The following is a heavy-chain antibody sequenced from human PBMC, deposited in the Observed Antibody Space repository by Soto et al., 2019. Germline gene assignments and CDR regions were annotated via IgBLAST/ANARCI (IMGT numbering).Heavy chain of an antibody. J-gene: IGHJ4*02. V-gene: IGHV2-5*02. Sequence: QITLKESGPTLVKPTQTLTLTCTLSGFSLSISGVGVGWIRQPPGKALEWLALIYWDDDKRYSPFLKSRLTITKDTSKNQVVLTLTNMDPVDTATYYCAHKGDGYRGFKYWGQGTLVTVSS. CDR2: IYWDDDK. CDR3: AHKGDGYRGFKY. CDR1: GFSLSISGVG. D-gene: IGHD5-12*01.